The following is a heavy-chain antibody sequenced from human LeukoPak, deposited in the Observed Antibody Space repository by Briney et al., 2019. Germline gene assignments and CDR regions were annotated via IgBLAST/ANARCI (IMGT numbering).Heavy chain of an antibody. Sequence: ASVKVSCKASGYTFTGYYMHWVRQAPGQGLEWMGWINPNSGGTNYAQKFQGRVTMTRDTSISTAYMELSRLRSDDTAVYYCARVGYSGYEMGPYYYYYYMDVWGKGTTVTVSS. V-gene: IGHV1-2*02. CDR2: INPNSGGT. D-gene: IGHD5-12*01. CDR1: GYTFTGYY. CDR3: ARVGYSGYEMGPYYYYYYMDV. J-gene: IGHJ6*03.